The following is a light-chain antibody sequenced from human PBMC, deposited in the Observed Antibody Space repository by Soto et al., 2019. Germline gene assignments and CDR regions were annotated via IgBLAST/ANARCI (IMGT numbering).Light chain of an antibody. CDR3: SSYTSITAHVV. CDR2: EVT. V-gene: IGLV2-14*01. CDR1: SSDVGDFKY. J-gene: IGLJ2*01. Sequence: QSALIQPASVSGSPGQSITLSCSGSSSDVGDFKYVSWYQRHPGQAPKLVIYEVTNRPSGVSTRFSGSKSGNTASLTISGLQAEDEAEYICSSYTSITAHVVFGGGTKVTVL.